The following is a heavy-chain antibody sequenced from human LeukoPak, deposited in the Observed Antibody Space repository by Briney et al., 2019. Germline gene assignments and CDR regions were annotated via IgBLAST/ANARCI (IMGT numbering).Heavy chain of an antibody. CDR3: ATTKQARRYFDY. D-gene: IGHD1-1*01. CDR1: GFTFSSNP. V-gene: IGHV3-23*01. CDR2: INPSGGNT. Sequence: GGSLRLSCAGSGFTFSSNPLSWVRQAPGKGLEWVSAINPSGGNTYYADSVRGRFTISRDNSKNTLYLQMSTLRAEDTAVYYCATTKQARRYFDYWGQGTLVTVSS. J-gene: IGHJ4*02.